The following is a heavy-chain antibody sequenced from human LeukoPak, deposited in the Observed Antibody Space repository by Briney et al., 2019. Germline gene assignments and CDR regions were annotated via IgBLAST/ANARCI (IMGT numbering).Heavy chain of an antibody. CDR2: IYYRGNT. D-gene: IGHD1-26*01. J-gene: IGHJ4*02. CDR3: ARRVSGSYDYFDY. Sequence: PSETLSLTCTVSGGSISSSNYSWGWIRQPPGKGLEWIGSIYYRGNTYYNPSLKSRVTISVDTSKNQFSLKLNSVTAAGTAVYYCARRVSGSYDYFDYWGQGTLVTVSS. CDR1: GGSISSSNYS. V-gene: IGHV4-39*01.